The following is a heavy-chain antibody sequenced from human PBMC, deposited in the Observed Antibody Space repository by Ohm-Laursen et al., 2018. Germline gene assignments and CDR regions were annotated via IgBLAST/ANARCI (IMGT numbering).Heavy chain of an antibody. CDR2: THYSGST. CDR1: GGSISSSY. V-gene: IGHV4-59*07. CDR3: ARGGNNWFDP. D-gene: IGHD3-16*01. Sequence: SDTLSLTCIVSGGSISSSYWSWIRQPPGKGLEWIGYTHYSGSTNHNPSLKSRVTISVDTSKNQFSLKLTSVTAADTAVYYCARGGNNWFDPWGQGTLVTVSS. J-gene: IGHJ5*02.